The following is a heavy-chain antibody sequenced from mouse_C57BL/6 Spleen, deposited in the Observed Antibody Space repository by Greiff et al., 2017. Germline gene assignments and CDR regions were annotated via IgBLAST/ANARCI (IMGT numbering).Heavy chain of an antibody. V-gene: IGHV1-81*01. CDR3: AREDWGY. Sequence: VKLMESGAELARPGASVKLSCKASGYTFTSYGISWVKQRTGQGLEWIGEIYPRSGNTYYNEKFKGKATLTADKSSSTAYMELRSLTSEDSAVYFCAREDWGYWGQGTTLTVSS. CDR1: GYTFTSYG. J-gene: IGHJ2*01. CDR2: IYPRSGNT.